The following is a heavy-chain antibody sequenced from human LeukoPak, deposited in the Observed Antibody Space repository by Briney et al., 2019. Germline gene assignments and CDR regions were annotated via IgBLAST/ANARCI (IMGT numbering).Heavy chain of an antibody. CDR3: ASTYSRGHLDY. J-gene: IGHJ4*02. Sequence: PGGSLRLSCAASAFTVSNNFMSWVRQAPGKGLEWVSVIYSGGSTYYADSVKGRFTISRDNSKNTLYLQMNSLRAEDTAVYYCASTYSRGHLDYWGQGTLVTVSS. CDR2: IYSGGST. D-gene: IGHD6-19*01. V-gene: IGHV3-66*01. CDR1: AFTVSNNF.